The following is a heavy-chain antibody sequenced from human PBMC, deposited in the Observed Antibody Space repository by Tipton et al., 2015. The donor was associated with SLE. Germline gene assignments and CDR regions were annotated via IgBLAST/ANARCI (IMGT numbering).Heavy chain of an antibody. D-gene: IGHD6-19*01. CDR2: SKSDGSST. V-gene: IGHV3-74*01. CDR3: ARLEEAVAARGYFDY. CDR1: GFTFSSYW. J-gene: IGHJ4*02. Sequence: SLRLSCAASGFTFSSYWMHWVRHAPGKGLVWVSRSKSDGSSTSYADSVKGRFTISRDNAKNTLYLQMNSLRAEDTAVYYCARLEEAVAARGYFDYWGQGTLVTVSS.